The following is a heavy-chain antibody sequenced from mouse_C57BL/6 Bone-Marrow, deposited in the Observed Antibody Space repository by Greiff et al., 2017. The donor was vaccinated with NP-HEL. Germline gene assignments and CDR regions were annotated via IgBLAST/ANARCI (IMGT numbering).Heavy chain of an antibody. CDR2: IRNKANGYTT. CDR3: VKGGGFDY. Sequence: VTLVESGCCLVPPVSSLRLSFASSGFSFPDYYLSFFRPPPGQSPDWLALIRNKANGYTTEYPASFKGRFTISRDNSQNILYLQMNTLRAEDSATYYCVKGGGFDYWGQGTTLTVSS. V-gene: IGHV7-4*01. CDR1: GFSFPDYY. J-gene: IGHJ2*01.